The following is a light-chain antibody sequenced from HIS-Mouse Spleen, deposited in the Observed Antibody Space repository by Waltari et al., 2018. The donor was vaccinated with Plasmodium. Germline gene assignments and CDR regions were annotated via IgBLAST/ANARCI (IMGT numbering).Light chain of an antibody. J-gene: IGLJ3*02. CDR2: EDS. CDR1: ALPKKY. V-gene: IGLV3-10*01. CDR3: YSTDSSGNHRV. Sequence: SYELTQPPSVSVSPGQTARITCSGDALPKKYAYWYQQKSGQPPVLVIYEDSKRPSGIPGRLSGSSSGTMATLTISGAQVEDEADYYCYSTDSSGNHRVFGGGTKLTVL.